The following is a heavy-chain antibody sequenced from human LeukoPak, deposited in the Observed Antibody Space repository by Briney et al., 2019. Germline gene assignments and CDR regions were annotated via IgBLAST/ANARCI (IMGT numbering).Heavy chain of an antibody. Sequence: PGGSLRLSCAASGFTFSSYATHWVRQAPGKGLEWVAVISHDGSNKYYADSVKGRFTISRDNSKNTLYLQMNSLRAEDTAVYYCARDQEGTPFYYFDYWGQGTLVTVSS. CDR2: ISHDGSNK. D-gene: IGHD1-1*01. J-gene: IGHJ4*02. CDR3: ARDQEGTPFYYFDY. V-gene: IGHV3-30-3*01. CDR1: GFTFSSYA.